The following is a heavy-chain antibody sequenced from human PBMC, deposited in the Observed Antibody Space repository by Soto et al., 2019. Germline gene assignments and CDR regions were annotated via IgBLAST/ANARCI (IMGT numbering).Heavy chain of an antibody. Sequence: SETLSLTCTVSGGSISSYYWSWIRQPPGKGLEWIGYIYYSGSTNYNPSLKSRVTISVDTSKNQFSLKLSSVTAADTAVYYCATGSMSFYYFDYWGQGTLVTVSS. V-gene: IGHV4-59*01. CDR3: ATGSMSFYYFDY. CDR1: GGSISSYY. CDR2: IYYSGST. J-gene: IGHJ4*02. D-gene: IGHD1-1*01.